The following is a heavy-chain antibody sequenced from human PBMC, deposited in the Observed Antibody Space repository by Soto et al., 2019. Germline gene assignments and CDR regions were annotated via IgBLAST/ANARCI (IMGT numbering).Heavy chain of an antibody. CDR3: ARDSGGWYIGGMDV. CDR1: GFTFSSYD. J-gene: IGHJ6*02. D-gene: IGHD6-19*01. Sequence: GGSLRLSCAASGFTFSSYDMHWVRQATGKGLEWVSAIGTAGDTYYPGSVKGRFTMSRENAKNSLYLQMNSLRAEDTAVYYCARDSGGWYIGGMDVWGQGTTVTVSS. CDR2: IGTAGDT. V-gene: IGHV3-13*01.